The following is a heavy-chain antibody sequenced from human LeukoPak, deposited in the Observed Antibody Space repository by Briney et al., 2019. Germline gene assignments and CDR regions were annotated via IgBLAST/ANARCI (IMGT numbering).Heavy chain of an antibody. J-gene: IGHJ4*02. V-gene: IGHV5-51*01. CDR1: GYSFTSYW. Sequence: GESLKISCKGSGYSFTSYWIGWVRQMPGKGLEWMGIIYPGDSDTRYSPSFQRQVTISADKSISTAYLQWSSLKASDTAMYYCARQVAAAGTPAPYDYWGQGTLVTVSS. CDR3: ARQVAAAGTPAPYDY. CDR2: IYPGDSDT. D-gene: IGHD6-13*01.